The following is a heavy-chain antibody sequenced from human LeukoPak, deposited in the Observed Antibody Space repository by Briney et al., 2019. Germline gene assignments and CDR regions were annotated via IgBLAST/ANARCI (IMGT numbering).Heavy chain of an antibody. CDR1: GGTFSSYA. D-gene: IGHD1-26*01. CDR3: ATRPPPVGAGPFDF. V-gene: IGHV1-69*04. CDR2: IIPILGIA. Sequence: GASVKVSCKASGGTFSSYAISWVRQAPGQGLEWMGRIIPILGIANYAQKFQGRVTITADKSTSTAYMELSSLRSEDTAVYYCATRPPPVGAGPFDFWGQGTLVTVSS. J-gene: IGHJ4*02.